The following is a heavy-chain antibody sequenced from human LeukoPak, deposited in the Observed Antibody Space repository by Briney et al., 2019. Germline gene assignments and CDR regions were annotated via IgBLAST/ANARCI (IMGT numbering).Heavy chain of an antibody. CDR1: GFTFSSYS. Sequence: PGGSLRLSCAASGFTFSSYSMNWVRQAPGKGLEWVSSISSSRSYIYYADSVKGRFTISRDNAKNSLYLQMNSLRAEDTAVYYCARTMAGLWFFDYWGQGTLVTVSS. V-gene: IGHV3-21*01. J-gene: IGHJ4*02. D-gene: IGHD3-10*01. CDR3: ARTMAGLWFFDY. CDR2: ISSSRSYI.